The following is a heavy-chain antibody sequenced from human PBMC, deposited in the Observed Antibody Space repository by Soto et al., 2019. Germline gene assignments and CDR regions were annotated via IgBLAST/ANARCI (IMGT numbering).Heavy chain of an antibody. D-gene: IGHD3-3*01. CDR1: GGSISSGLYY. CDR2: IYYSGST. CDR3: ARVRGYDFWSGYYNGDY. J-gene: IGHJ4*02. Sequence: TLSLTCTVSGGSISSGLYYWSWIRQHPGKGLEWIGYIYYSGSTYYNPSLKSRVTISVDTSKNQFSLKLSSVTAADTAVYYCARVRGYDFWSGYYNGDYWGQGTQVTVSS. V-gene: IGHV4-31*03.